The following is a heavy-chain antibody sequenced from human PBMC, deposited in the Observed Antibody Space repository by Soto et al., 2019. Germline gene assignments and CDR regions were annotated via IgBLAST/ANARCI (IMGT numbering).Heavy chain of an antibody. J-gene: IGHJ3*02. CDR2: IIPIFGTA. V-gene: IGHV1-69*06. Sequence: ASVKVSCKASGATFSSYAISWVRQAPGQGLEWMGGIIPIFGTANYAQKFQGRVTITADKSTSTAYMELSSLRPADTAVYYCPTHHTLDYYECSGYCGGGNAFEIWGQGKMVT. D-gene: IGHD3-22*01. CDR1: GATFSSYA. CDR3: PTHHTLDYYECSGYCGGGNAFEI.